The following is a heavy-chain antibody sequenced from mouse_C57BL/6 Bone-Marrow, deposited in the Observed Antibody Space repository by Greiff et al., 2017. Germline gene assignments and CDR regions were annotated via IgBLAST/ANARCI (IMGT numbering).Heavy chain of an antibody. J-gene: IGHJ4*01. CDR2: IDPENGDT. D-gene: IGHD2-3*01. V-gene: IGHV14-4*01. CDR3: TTPHGVDGYRYYAMGC. CDR1: GFNIKDDY. Sequence: EVHLVESGAELVRPGASVKLSCTASGFNIKDDYMHWVKQRPEQGLAWIGWIDPENGDTEYASKFQGKATITADTSSNTSYLQLSSLTSEDTAVYYCTTPHGVDGYRYYAMGCWGQGPSVTASS.